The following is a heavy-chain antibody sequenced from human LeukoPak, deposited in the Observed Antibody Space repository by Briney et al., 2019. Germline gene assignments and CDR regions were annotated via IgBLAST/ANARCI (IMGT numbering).Heavy chain of an antibody. V-gene: IGHV4-38-2*01. Sequence: PSETLSLTCAVTGNSISSGYYWGWIRQPPGKGLEWIGSLYHSGSTYYNPSLKSRVTISVDTSKNRFSLKLSSVTAADTAMYYCAGQHGSNGYYFYWGQGTLVTVSS. CDR2: LYHSGST. CDR1: GNSISSGYY. D-gene: IGHD3-22*01. J-gene: IGHJ4*02. CDR3: AGQHGSNGYYFY.